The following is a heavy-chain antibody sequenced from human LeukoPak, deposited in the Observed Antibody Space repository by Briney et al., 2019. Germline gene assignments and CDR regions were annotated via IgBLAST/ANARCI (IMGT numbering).Heavy chain of an antibody. CDR3: ARVYYYDSSGYDWFDP. D-gene: IGHD3-22*01. CDR2: IIPIFGTA. CDR1: GGTFSSYA. Sequence: SVKVSCKASGGTFSSYAISWVRQAPGQGLEWMGGIIPIFGTANYAQKFQGRVTITADESTSTAYMELSSLRSEDTAVYYCARVYYYDSSGYDWFDPWGQGTLVTVSS. V-gene: IGHV1-69*13. J-gene: IGHJ5*02.